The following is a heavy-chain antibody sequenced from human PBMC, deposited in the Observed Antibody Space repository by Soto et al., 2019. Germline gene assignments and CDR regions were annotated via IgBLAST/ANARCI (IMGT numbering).Heavy chain of an antibody. Sequence: GGSLRLSCAASEFTFSSYWMHWVRQAPGKGLVWVSRINSDGSSTSYADSVKGRFTISRDNAKNTLYLQMNSLRAEDTAVYYCARAYGSGTYYLNPVDYWGQGTLVTVSS. D-gene: IGHD3-10*01. CDR3: ARAYGSGTYYLNPVDY. CDR2: INSDGSST. CDR1: EFTFSSYW. J-gene: IGHJ4*02. V-gene: IGHV3-74*01.